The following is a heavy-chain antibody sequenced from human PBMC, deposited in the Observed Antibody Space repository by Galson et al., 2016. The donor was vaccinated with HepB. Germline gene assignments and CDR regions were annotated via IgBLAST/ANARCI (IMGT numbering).Heavy chain of an antibody. Sequence: SLRLSCAASGFTFSSYAMSWVRQAPGKGLEWVSGISGSGDLKYYADSVKGRFTISRDNPKNTLYLQMKSLRVDDTAVYYCANIWGKSSGWYGSSYYQYGMDAWGQGTTVSV. V-gene: IGHV3-23*01. CDR2: ISGSGDLK. D-gene: IGHD6-19*01. CDR3: ANIWGKSSGWYGSSYYQYGMDA. CDR1: GFTFSSYA. J-gene: IGHJ6*02.